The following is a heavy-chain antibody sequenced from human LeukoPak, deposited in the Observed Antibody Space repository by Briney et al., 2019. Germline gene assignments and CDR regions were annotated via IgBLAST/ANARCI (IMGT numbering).Heavy chain of an antibody. D-gene: IGHD2-15*01. CDR3: ARAGGVVGAAPGSGDFDS. CDR2: IFHRGST. J-gene: IGHJ4*02. V-gene: IGHV4-4*02. CDR1: GDSMSSFTW. Sequence: SSGTLSLTCAVSGDSMSSFTWWSWVRQPPGKGLEWIGEIFHRGSTNYNSSLKSRVTITVDKSKNQFSLMLNSVTAADTAVYYCARAGGVVGAAPGSGDFDSWGAGTLVTVSS.